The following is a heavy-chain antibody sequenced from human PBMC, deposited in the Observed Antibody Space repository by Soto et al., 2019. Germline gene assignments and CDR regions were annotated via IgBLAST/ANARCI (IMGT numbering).Heavy chain of an antibody. CDR3: ARGDYYDVNGPFSDAFDV. Sequence: GGSLRLSCAASGFTFSSYGMHWVRQAPGKWLEWVANIKPDGSEGYYVDSVKGRFTLSRDNAKNSLYLQMNTLRAEDTAVYYCARGDYYDVNGPFSDAFDVWGQGTMVTVSS. V-gene: IGHV3-7*04. J-gene: IGHJ3*01. CDR1: GFTFSSYG. D-gene: IGHD3-16*01. CDR2: IKPDGSEG.